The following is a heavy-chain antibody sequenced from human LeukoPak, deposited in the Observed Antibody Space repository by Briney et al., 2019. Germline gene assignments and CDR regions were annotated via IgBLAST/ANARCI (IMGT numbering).Heavy chain of an antibody. CDR2: ISGSGDGT. CDR1: GFTFSGYA. CDR3: AKAGVLTLVRGVIVDS. J-gene: IGHJ4*02. V-gene: IGHV3-23*01. D-gene: IGHD3-10*01. Sequence: GGSLRLSCAASGFTFSGYAMSWVRQAPGKGLEWVSAISGSGDGTYYADSVKGRFTISRDNSKNTLFLQMNSLRAEDTAVYYCAKAGVLTLVRGVIVDSWGQGTLVTVSS.